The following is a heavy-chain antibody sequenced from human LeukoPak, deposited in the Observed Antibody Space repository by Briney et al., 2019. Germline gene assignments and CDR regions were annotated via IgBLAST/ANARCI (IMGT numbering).Heavy chain of an antibody. D-gene: IGHD1-26*01. CDR1: GGSISSSYYY. Sequence: SETLSLTCTVSGGSISSSYYYWGWIRQPPGKGLEWIGSIYYSGSTNYNPSLKSRVTISVDTSKNQFSLKLSSVTAADTAVYYCARASGSYFDYWGQGTLVTVSS. J-gene: IGHJ4*02. V-gene: IGHV4-39*07. CDR3: ARASGSYFDY. CDR2: IYYSGST.